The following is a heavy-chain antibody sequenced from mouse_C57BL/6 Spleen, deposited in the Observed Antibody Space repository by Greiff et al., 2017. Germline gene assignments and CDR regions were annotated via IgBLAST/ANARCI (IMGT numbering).Heavy chain of an antibody. CDR2: INPGSGGT. CDR1: GYAFTNYL. V-gene: IGHV1-54*01. CDR3: ARSGSNYGFAY. Sequence: VKLQESGAELVRPGTSVKVSCKASGYAFTNYLIEWVKQRPGQGLEWIGVINPGSGGTNYNEKFKGKATLTADKSSSTAYMQLSSLTSEDSAVYFCARSGSNYGFAYWGQGTLVTVSA. D-gene: IGHD2-5*01. J-gene: IGHJ3*01.